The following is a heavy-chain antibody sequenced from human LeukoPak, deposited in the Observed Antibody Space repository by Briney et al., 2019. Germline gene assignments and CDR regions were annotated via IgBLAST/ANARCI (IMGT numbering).Heavy chain of an antibody. J-gene: IGHJ6*02. CDR1: GFTFSSYS. V-gene: IGHV3-48*02. CDR3: ARDKYDFWSGYNLGFDV. Sequence: PGGSLRLSCAASGFTFSSYSMNWVRQAPGKGLEWVSYTSSSSSTIYYADSVKGRFTISRDNAKNSLYLQMNSLRDEDTAVYYCARDKYDFWSGYNLGFDVWGQGTTVTVSS. CDR2: TSSSSSTI. D-gene: IGHD3-3*01.